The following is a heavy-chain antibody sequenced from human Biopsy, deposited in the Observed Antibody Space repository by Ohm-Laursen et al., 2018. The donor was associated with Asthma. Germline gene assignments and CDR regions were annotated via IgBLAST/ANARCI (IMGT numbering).Heavy chain of an antibody. J-gene: IGHJ3*02. Sequence: GSSVKVSCKASGYTFINYAIHWVRQAPGHSLEWMGWINAANGNTKYSQKFQGRLTISRDTSASTAYMDLSSLRSEDTAVYYGARTYFDFLTGQVHDAFAMWGQGTMVTVSS. CDR1: GYTFINYA. CDR2: INAANGNT. V-gene: IGHV1-3*01. CDR3: ARTYFDFLTGQVHDAFAM. D-gene: IGHD3-9*01.